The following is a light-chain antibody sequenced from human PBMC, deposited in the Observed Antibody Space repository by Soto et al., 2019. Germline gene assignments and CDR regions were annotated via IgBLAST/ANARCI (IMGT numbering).Light chain of an antibody. J-gene: IGKJ1*01. CDR3: QHYNNWPTWT. CDR1: QSVSSN. V-gene: IGKV3-15*01. Sequence: VRTQSRAALSLCQVDRATFSLRASQSVSSNLAWYQQKPGQAPRLLIYGASIRATGIPARFSGSGSGTEFTLTISTLQSEDFAIYYCQHYNNWPTWTFGQGGKV. CDR2: GAS.